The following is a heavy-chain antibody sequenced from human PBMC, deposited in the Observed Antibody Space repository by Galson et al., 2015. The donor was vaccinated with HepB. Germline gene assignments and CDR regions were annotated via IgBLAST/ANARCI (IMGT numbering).Heavy chain of an antibody. Sequence: LSLTCTVSGGSISSGGYYWSWIRQHPGKGLEWIGYIYYSGSTYYNPSLKSRVTISVDASKNQFSLKLSSVTAADTAVYYCARTIAVAGPFLDYWGQGTLVTVSS. J-gene: IGHJ4*02. V-gene: IGHV4-31*03. CDR3: ARTIAVAGPFLDY. D-gene: IGHD6-19*01. CDR2: IYYSGST. CDR1: GGSISSGGYY.